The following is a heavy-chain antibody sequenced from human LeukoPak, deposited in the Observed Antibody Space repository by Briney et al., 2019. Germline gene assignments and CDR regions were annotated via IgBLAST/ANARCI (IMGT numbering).Heavy chain of an antibody. CDR2: ISSSGSTI. V-gene: IGHV3-11*04. Sequence: PGGSLRLSCAASGFTFSDYYMSWLRQAPGKGLEWVSYISSSGSTIYYADSVKGRFTISRDNAKNSLYLQMNSLRAEDTAVYYCAILWFGDHNTNWFDPWGQGTLVTVSS. CDR1: GFTFSDYY. CDR3: AILWFGDHNTNWFDP. D-gene: IGHD3-10*01. J-gene: IGHJ5*02.